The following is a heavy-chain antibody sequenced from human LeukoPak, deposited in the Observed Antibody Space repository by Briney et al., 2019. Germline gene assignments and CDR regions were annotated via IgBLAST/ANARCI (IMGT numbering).Heavy chain of an antibody. V-gene: IGHV1-18*01. CDR3: ARDFKGSGSPTVGY. CDR1: GYTFTSYG. J-gene: IGHJ4*02. Sequence: ASVKVSCKASGYTFTSYGISWVRQAPRQGLEWMGWISAYNGNTNYAQKLQGRVTMTTDTSTSTAYMELRSLRSDDTAVYYCARDFKGSGSPTVGYWGQGTLVTVSS. D-gene: IGHD3-10*01. CDR2: ISAYNGNT.